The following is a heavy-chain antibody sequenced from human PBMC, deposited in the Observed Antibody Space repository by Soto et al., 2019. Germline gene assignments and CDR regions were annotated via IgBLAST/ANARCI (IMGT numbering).Heavy chain of an antibody. J-gene: IGHJ5*01. D-gene: IGHD3-10*01. Sequence: GGSLRLSCAASGFTLSSNSMAWVRQAPGKRLQWVSGISNDGSTTFYIDSVRGRFTISRDTSTNTLYLQMDSLRVEDTAVYFCAKWSEFGDAWGHGTLVPVSS. CDR3: AKWSEFGDA. V-gene: IGHV3-23*01. CDR2: ISNDGSTT. CDR1: GFTLSSNS.